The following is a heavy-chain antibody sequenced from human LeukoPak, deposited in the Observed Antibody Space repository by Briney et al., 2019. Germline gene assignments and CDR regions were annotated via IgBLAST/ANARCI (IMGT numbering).Heavy chain of an antibody. D-gene: IGHD6-19*01. V-gene: IGHV3-33*01. CDR1: GFTFSSYG. CDR3: ATVSSGWYPYFDY. CDR2: IWYDGSNK. J-gene: IGHJ4*02. Sequence: GRSPRLSCAASGFTFSSYGMHWVRQAPGKGLEWVAVIWYDGSNKYYADSVKGRFTISRDNPKNTLYLQMNSLRAEDTAVYYCATVSSGWYPYFDYWGQGTLVTVSS.